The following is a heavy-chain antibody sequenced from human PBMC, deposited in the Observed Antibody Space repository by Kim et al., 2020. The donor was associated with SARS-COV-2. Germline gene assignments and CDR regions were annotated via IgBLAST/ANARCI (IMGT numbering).Heavy chain of an antibody. V-gene: IGHV3-33*05. CDR2: ISYDGSNK. CDR3: ARPELVLTGYYKGGGNFDY. J-gene: IGHJ4*02. Sequence: GGSLRLSCAASGFTFSSYGMHWVRQAPGKGLEWVAVISYDGSNKYYADSVKGRFTISRDNSKNTLYLQMNSLRAEDTAVYYCARPELVLTGYYKGGGNFDYRGQGTLVTVSS. D-gene: IGHD3-9*01. CDR1: GFTFSSYG.